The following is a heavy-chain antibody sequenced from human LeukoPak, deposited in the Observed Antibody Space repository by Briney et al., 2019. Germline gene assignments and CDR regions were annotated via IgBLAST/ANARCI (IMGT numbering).Heavy chain of an antibody. Sequence: PSETLSLTCTVSGVSISDYYWSWVRQPPGKGLEWIGYIYYTGSTDYNPSLKSRVTMSVDTSKNQFSLNLRFVTATDTAVYYCARRPYYDTLTGYNYWYFDLWGRGTLVTVSS. CDR2: IYYTGST. D-gene: IGHD3-9*01. V-gene: IGHV4-59*01. J-gene: IGHJ2*01. CDR3: ARRPYYDTLTGYNYWYFDL. CDR1: GVSISDYY.